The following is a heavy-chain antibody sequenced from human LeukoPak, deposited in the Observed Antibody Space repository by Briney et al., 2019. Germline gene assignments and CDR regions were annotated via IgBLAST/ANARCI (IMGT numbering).Heavy chain of an antibody. CDR3: VRHSSRYYYDSSGYWT. V-gene: IGHV4-34*01. CDR2: INHSGST. D-gene: IGHD3-22*01. Sequence: SETLFLTCAVYGGSFSGYYWSWIRQPPGKGLEWIGEINHSGSTNYNPSLKSRVTISVDTSKNQFSLKLSSVTAADTAVYYCVRHSSRYYYDSSGYWTWGQGTLVTVSS. J-gene: IGHJ5*02. CDR1: GGSFSGYY.